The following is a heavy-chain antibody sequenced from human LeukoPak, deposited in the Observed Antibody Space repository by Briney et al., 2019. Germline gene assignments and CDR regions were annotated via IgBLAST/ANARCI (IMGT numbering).Heavy chain of an antibody. CDR2: FDPEDGET. V-gene: IGHV1-24*01. Sequence: WASVKVSCKVSGYTLTELSMHWVRQAPGKGLEWMGGFDPEDGETIYAQKFQGRVTMTENTSTDTAYMELSSLRSEDTAVYYCATGNYDILTGYYKGGWFDPWGQGTLVTVSS. D-gene: IGHD3-9*01. J-gene: IGHJ5*02. CDR1: GYTLTELS. CDR3: ATGNYDILTGYYKGGWFDP.